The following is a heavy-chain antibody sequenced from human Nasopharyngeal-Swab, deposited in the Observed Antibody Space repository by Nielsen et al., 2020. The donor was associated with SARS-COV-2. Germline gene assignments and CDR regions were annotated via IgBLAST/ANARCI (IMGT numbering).Heavy chain of an antibody. D-gene: IGHD2-2*03. Sequence: GESLKISCAASGFIVSNNYMSWVRQAPGKGLEWVSVMYSAGTTYYADSVKGRFTISRHSSENSLYLQMNSLRADDTALYYCARGGYCSSSSCYNAFDAWGEGTMVLVSS. J-gene: IGHJ3*01. CDR2: MYSAGTT. CDR3: ARGGYCSSSSCYNAFDA. CDR1: GFIVSNNY. V-gene: IGHV3-53*04.